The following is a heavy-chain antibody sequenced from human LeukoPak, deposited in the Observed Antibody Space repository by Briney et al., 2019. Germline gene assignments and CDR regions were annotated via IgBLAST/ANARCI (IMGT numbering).Heavy chain of an antibody. CDR1: GGTFSSYA. CDR2: IIPILGIA. Sequence: ASVKVSCKASGGTFSSYAISWVRQAPGQGLEWMGRIIPILGIANYAQKFQGRVTITTDESTSTAYMELSSLRSEDTAVYYCARGGWLQLERRGFDYWGQGTLVTVSS. CDR3: ARGGWLQLERRGFDY. D-gene: IGHD1-1*01. J-gene: IGHJ4*02. V-gene: IGHV1-69*04.